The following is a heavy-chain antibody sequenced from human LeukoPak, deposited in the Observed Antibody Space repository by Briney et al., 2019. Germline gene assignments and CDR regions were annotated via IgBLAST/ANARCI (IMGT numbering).Heavy chain of an antibody. Sequence: SETLSLTCAVSGGSISSSNWWSWVRQPPGKGLEWIGEIYHSGSTNYNPSLKSRVTISVDKSKNQFSLKLSSVTAADTAVYYCARVDTYDDSIAQYLGQGTLVTVSS. CDR2: IYHSGST. V-gene: IGHV4-4*02. CDR3: ARVDTYDDSIAQY. J-gene: IGHJ4*02. CDR1: GGSISSSNW. D-gene: IGHD3-22*01.